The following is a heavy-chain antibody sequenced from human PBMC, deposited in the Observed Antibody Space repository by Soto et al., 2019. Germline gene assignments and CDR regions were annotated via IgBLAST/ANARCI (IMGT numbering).Heavy chain of an antibody. D-gene: IGHD3-10*01. CDR2: INHSGST. CDR1: GGSFSGYY. CDR3: ARFRYYGSGLNWFDP. V-gene: IGHV4-34*01. J-gene: IGHJ5*02. Sequence: SETLSLTCAVYGGSFSGYYWSWIRQPPGKGLEWIGEINHSGSTNYNPSLKSRVTISVDTSKNQFSLKLSSVTAADTAMYYCARFRYYGSGLNWFDPWGQGTLVTVSS.